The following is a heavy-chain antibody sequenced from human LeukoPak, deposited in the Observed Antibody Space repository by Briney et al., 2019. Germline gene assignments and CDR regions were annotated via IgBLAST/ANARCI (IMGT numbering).Heavy chain of an antibody. V-gene: IGHV1-8*01. J-gene: IGHJ4*02. CDR1: GNTFTSYD. D-gene: IGHD3-16*02. Sequence: ASVKVSCKAAGNTFTSYDINLVRQATGQGLEWMGWMNPNSGNTGYAQKFQGRVTMTRNTSISTAYMELSSLRSEDTAVYYCARAFRTSMITFGGVIGYWGQGTLVTVSS. CDR3: ARAFRTSMITFGGVIGY. CDR2: MNPNSGNT.